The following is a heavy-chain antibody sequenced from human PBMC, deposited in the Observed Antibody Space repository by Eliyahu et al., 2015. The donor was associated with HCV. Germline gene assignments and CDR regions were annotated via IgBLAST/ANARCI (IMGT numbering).Heavy chain of an antibody. D-gene: IGHD3-3*01. V-gene: IGHV4-59*01. CDR3: ARGDYDFWSGFPSGFDP. CDR2: IYYSGST. J-gene: IGHJ5*02. CDR1: GGSISSYY. Sequence: QVQLQESGPGLVKPSETLSLTCTVSGGSISSYYWSWIRQPPGKGLEWIGYIYYSGSTNYNPSLKSRVTISVDTSKNQFSLKLSSVTAADTAVYYCARGDYDFWSGFPSGFDPWGQGTLVTVSS.